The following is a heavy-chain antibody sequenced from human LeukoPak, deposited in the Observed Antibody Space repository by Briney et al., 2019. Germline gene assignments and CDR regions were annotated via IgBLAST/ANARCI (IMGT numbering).Heavy chain of an antibody. D-gene: IGHD3-3*01. J-gene: IGHJ6*03. Sequence: SETLSLTCTVTGDSISSYYWSWIRQPPGKGLEWIGYIYYSGSTNYNPSLKSRVTISVDTSKNQFSLKLRSVTAADTAVYYCASSGSEYDFWSGYSGREDMDVWGKGTTVTVSS. V-gene: IGHV4-59*01. CDR2: IYYSGST. CDR3: ASSGSEYDFWSGYSGREDMDV. CDR1: GDSISSYY.